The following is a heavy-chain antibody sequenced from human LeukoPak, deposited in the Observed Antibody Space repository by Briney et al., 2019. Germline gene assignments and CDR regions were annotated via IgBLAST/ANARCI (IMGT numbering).Heavy chain of an antibody. J-gene: IGHJ4*02. CDR2: ISGSGGST. CDR3: AKTVVPAASGPFDY. Sequence: GGTLRLSCAASGFTFSSYGMSWVRQAPGKGLEWVSAISGSGGSTYYADSVKGRFTISRDNSKNTLYLQMNSLRAEDTAVYYCAKTVVPAASGPFDYWGQGTLATVSS. V-gene: IGHV3-23*01. CDR1: GFTFSSYG. D-gene: IGHD2-2*01.